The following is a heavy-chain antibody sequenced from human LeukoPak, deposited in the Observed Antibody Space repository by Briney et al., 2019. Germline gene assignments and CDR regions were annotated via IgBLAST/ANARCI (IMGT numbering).Heavy chain of an antibody. CDR3: ARVLVEMATKFFHY. CDR1: GYTFTGYY. D-gene: IGHD5-24*01. CDR2: INPNSGGT. J-gene: IGHJ4*02. V-gene: IGHV1-2*06. Sequence: ASVKVSCKASGYTFTGYYMHWVRQAPGQGLEWKGRINPNSGGTNYAQKFQGRVTMTRDTSISTAYMELSRLRSDDTAVYYCARVLVEMATKFFHYWGQGTLVTVSS.